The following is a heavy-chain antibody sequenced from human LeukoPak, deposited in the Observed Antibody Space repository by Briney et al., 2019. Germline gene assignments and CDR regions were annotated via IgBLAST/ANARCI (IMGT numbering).Heavy chain of an antibody. Sequence: SVKVSCKASGGTFSSYAISWVRQAPGQGLEWMGGIIPIFGTANYAQKFQGRVAITADKSTSTAYMELRSLRSDDTAVYYCASAFFPQRYQFQHWGQGTLVTVSS. V-gene: IGHV1-69*06. J-gene: IGHJ1*01. D-gene: IGHD6-25*01. CDR3: ASAFFPQRYQFQH. CDR1: GGTFSSYA. CDR2: IIPIFGTA.